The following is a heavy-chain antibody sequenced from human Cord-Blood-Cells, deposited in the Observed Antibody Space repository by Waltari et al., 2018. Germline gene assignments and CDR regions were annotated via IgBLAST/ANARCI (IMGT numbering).Heavy chain of an antibody. CDR1: GGSFSGYY. Sequence: QVQLQQWGAGLLKPSETLSLTCAVYGGSFSGYYWSWIRQPPGKGLEWIGEINHRGSTNYNPSLKSRVTISVDTSKNQFSLKLSSVTAADTAVYYCARLRKRSRYFDLWGRGTLVTVSS. CDR2: INHRGST. CDR3: ARLRKRSRYFDL. J-gene: IGHJ2*01. V-gene: IGHV4-34*01.